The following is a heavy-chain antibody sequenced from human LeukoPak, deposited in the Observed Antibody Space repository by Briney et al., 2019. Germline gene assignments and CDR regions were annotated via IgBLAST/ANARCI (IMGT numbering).Heavy chain of an antibody. CDR1: GYTFTDYY. V-gene: IGHV1-2*02. J-gene: IGHJ4*02. Sequence: ASVKVSCKASGYTFTDYYRHWVRQAPGQGLEWMAWINPNSGGTYYAQNFHDRITLTRDTSISTAYMELSRLRSDDTAIYYCATANALYCSSTSCLFDYWGQGTLVTVSS. CDR3: ATANALYCSSTSCLFDY. CDR2: INPNSGGT. D-gene: IGHD2-2*01.